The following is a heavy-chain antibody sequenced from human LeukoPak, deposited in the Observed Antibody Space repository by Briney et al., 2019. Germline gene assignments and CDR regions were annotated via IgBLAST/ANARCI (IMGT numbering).Heavy chain of an antibody. D-gene: IGHD3-10*01. CDR1: GFTFTTYW. V-gene: IGHV3-7*01. J-gene: IGHJ5*02. CDR3: ARPLMYYYGSETYFWFDP. CDR2: IKQDGSEQ. Sequence: PGGSLRLSCAASGFTFTTYWMGWVRQAPGKGLEWVANIKQDGSEQYYVDSVKGRFTISRDNAKNSLSLHMNSLRAEDTAVYYCARPLMYYYGSETYFWFDPWGQGTLVTVSS.